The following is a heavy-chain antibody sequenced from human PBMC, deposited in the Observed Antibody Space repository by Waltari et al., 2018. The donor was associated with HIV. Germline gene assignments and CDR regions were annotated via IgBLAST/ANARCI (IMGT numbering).Heavy chain of an antibody. CDR2: IYSSGST. D-gene: IGHD5-18*01. CDR1: GGPISNGASH. Sequence: QVQLQESGPGLVKPSQTLSLTCTVSGGPISNGASHWSWIRQPPGKGLEWIGYIYSSGSTYYTPSLKSRVTISVDTSKNQFSLKLSSVTAADTAVYYCARAADGYPLNRFDPWGQGTLVTVSS. J-gene: IGHJ5*02. CDR3: ARAADGYPLNRFDP. V-gene: IGHV4-30-4*08.